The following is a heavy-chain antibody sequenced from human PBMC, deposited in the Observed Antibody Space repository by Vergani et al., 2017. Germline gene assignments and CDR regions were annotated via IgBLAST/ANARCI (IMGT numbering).Heavy chain of an antibody. V-gene: IGHV3-23*01. Sequence: EVQLLQSEGAVVQPGGSLRLSCVASGFTLSSYAMSWVRQGHGQGLELVSSIKNTGDSTYYEDSVKGRFTISRDNSKNTLYLQMNSLRVEDTSVYYCGRGSNNYNWGRGTLVTVSS. CDR1: GFTLSSYA. J-gene: IGHJ4*02. D-gene: IGHD5-24*01. CDR2: IKNTGDST. CDR3: GRGSNNYN.